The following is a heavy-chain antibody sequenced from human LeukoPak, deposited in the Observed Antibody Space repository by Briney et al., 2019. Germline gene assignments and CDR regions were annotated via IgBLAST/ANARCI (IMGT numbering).Heavy chain of an antibody. Sequence: PRGSLRLSCAASGFTFSSYWMHWVRQAPGKGLVWVSRINSDGSYASYADSVKGRFAISRDSAKNTLYLQMNSLRAEDTAVYYCARGYGSGWGQGTLVTVSS. CDR1: GFTFSSYW. V-gene: IGHV3-74*01. CDR2: INSDGSYA. D-gene: IGHD6-19*01. J-gene: IGHJ4*02. CDR3: ARGYGSG.